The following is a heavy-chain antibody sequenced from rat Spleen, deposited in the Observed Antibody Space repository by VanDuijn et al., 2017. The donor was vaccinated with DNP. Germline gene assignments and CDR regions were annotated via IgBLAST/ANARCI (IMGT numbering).Heavy chain of an antibody. V-gene: IGHV4-2*01. CDR2: VNKDSSRI. Sequence: EVKFVESGGGLVQPGRSLKLSCAASGFIFNDFWMGWVRQAPGKGLEWIGEVNKDSSRINYSPSLKEKFTISRDNAQNTLFLQMSKLGSEDTAIYYCASDEGGGAPFDYWGQGVMVTVSS. D-gene: IGHD1-11*01. CDR3: ASDEGGGAPFDY. J-gene: IGHJ2*01. CDR1: GFIFNDFW.